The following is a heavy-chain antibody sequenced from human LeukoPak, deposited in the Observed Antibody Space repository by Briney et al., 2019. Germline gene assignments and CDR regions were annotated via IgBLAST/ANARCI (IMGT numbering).Heavy chain of an antibody. D-gene: IGHD1-26*01. CDR1: GGSISNSSSY. CDR3: ARHSPVGIFYFDY. Sequence: SETLSLTCSVSGGSISNSSSYWGWIRQPPGKGLDWIGSIYYSGSTYYNPSLKSRVTISVDTSKNQFSLKLSSGTAADTAVYYCARHSPVGIFYFDYWGQGTLVTVSS. V-gene: IGHV4-39*01. J-gene: IGHJ4*02. CDR2: IYYSGST.